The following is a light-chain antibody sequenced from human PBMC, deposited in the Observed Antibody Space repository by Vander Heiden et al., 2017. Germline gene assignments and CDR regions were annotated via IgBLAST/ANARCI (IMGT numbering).Light chain of an antibody. J-gene: IGKJ5*01. CDR3: QQYNDWPPSIT. CDR1: RSVSSN. CDR2: GAS. V-gene: IGKV3-15*01. Sequence: EIVITQSPATLSMSPGERATLSCRASRSVSSNLALYQQKPGQAPRLLIYGASTRATGIPARFSGSGSGTEFTLTISSLQSEDFAVYYCQQYNDWPPSITFGQGTRLEIK.